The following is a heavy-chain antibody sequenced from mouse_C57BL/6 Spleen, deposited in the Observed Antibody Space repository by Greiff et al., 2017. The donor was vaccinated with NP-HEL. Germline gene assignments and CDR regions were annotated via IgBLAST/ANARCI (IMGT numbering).Heavy chain of an antibody. Sequence: EVQLQESGPGLVKPSQSLSLTCSVTGYSITSGYYWNWIRQFPGNKLEWMGYISYDGSNNYNPSLKNRISITRDTSKNQFFLKLNSVTTEDTATYYCARSYDGYFWYFDVWGTGTTVTVSS. CDR3: ARSYDGYFWYFDV. V-gene: IGHV3-6*01. D-gene: IGHD2-3*01. CDR1: GYSITSGYY. CDR2: ISYDGSN. J-gene: IGHJ1*03.